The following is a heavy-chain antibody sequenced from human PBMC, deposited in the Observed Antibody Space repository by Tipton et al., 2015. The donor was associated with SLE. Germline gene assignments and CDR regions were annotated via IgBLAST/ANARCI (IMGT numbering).Heavy chain of an antibody. CDR3: ARRADDYSTWFDP. Sequence: TLSLTCTLSTGSIFTHYWSWTRQPPGKGLEWIGNIYYTGGTNYNPSLNSRVTISVDPSKNQFSLKLSSMTAADTAVYYCARRADDYSTWFDPWGQGTPVSVSS. CDR2: IYYTGGT. V-gene: IGHV4-59*11. J-gene: IGHJ5*02. D-gene: IGHD2-21*01. CDR1: TGSIFTHY.